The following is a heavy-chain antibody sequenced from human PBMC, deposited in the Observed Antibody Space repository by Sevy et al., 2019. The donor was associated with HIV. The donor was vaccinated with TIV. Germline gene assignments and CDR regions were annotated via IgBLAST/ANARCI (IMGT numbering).Heavy chain of an antibody. CDR1: GFTFSDYG. V-gene: IGHV3-30*02. CDR3: VPGVTIFGVPVY. J-gene: IGHJ4*02. Sequence: GESLKISCAASGFTFSDYGMHWVRQAPGKGLEWVAFIRYDGSNKYYADSVKGRFTISRDNSKDTLYLQMNSLRPADTAVFYCVPGVTIFGVPVYWGQGTLVTVSS. CDR2: IRYDGSNK. D-gene: IGHD3-3*01.